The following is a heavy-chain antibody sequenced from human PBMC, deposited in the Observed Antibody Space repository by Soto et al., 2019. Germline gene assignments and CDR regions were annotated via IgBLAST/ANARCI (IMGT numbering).Heavy chain of an antibody. J-gene: IGHJ4*02. Sequence: PSETLSLTCAVYGGSFSGYYWSWIRQPPGKGLEWIGEINHSGSTNYNPSLKSRVTISVDTSKNQFSLKLSSVTAADTAVYYCARGTHKDFDYWGQGTLVTVSS. CDR2: INHSGST. CDR1: GGSFSGYY. V-gene: IGHV4-34*01. CDR3: ARGTHKDFDY.